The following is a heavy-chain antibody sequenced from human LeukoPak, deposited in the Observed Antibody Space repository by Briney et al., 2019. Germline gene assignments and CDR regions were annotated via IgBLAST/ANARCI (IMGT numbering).Heavy chain of an antibody. CDR3: VRGPREYDYGTFDY. J-gene: IGHJ4*02. V-gene: IGHV3-74*01. CDR2: IKTDGSTT. Sequence: GGSLRFSCAASGFTFSSYWMHWVRQAPGKGLVWVSRIKTDGSTTTYADSVKGRFTISRDNAKNTLYLQMNSLRAEDTAVYYCVRGPREYDYGTFDYWGQGTLVTVSS. D-gene: IGHD4/OR15-4a*01. CDR1: GFTFSSYW.